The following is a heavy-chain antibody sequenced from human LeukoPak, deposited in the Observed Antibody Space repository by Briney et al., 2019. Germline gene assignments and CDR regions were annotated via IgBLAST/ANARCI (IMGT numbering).Heavy chain of an antibody. D-gene: IGHD2-2*01. CDR2: MNPKRGKT. Sequence: IXGVGXAXGQGGEGMXWMNPKRGKTGYEQKFQGRVTITRNTYIRKDYMEMSRLRDEDTAVYYCARGRRGVVPAAKNYYYYYMDVWGKGTTVTVSS. V-gene: IGHV1-8*01. J-gene: IGHJ6*03. CDR3: ARGRRGVVPAAKNYYYYYMDV.